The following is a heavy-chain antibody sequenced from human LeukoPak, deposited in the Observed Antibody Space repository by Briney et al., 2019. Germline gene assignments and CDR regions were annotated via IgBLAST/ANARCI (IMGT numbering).Heavy chain of an antibody. J-gene: IGHJ4*02. CDR2: FSGDGRSS. CDR3: ARASTAVPNLLDN. CDR1: GFTFSTYW. V-gene: IGHV3-74*01. Sequence: GGSLRLSCVASGFTFSTYWMHWVRQAPGKGLLWVSRFSGDGRSSRIADSLKGRFNIPIDNAKNTLYLQMNSLRADDTAVYFCARASTAVPNLLDNWGQGTLVTVSS. D-gene: IGHD4-17*01.